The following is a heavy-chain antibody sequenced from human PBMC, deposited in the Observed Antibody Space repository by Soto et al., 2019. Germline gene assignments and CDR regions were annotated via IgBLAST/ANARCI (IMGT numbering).Heavy chain of an antibody. J-gene: IGHJ4*02. CDR3: ARGRQRGYSYGKKHLDY. CDR2: VSYSDSS. D-gene: IGHD5-18*01. Sequence: SETQSLTCTVSSGTMNNFDWSWIRQPPGKGLEWIGYVSYSDSSNYNPSLKSRVTISVDTSKNQFSLKLTSVTAADTAVYYCARGRQRGYSYGKKHLDYWGQGTLVTVSS. CDR1: SGTMNNFD. V-gene: IGHV4-59*01.